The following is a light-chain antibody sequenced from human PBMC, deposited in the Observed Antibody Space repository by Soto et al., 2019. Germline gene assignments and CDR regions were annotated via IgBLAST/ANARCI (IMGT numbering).Light chain of an antibody. CDR1: QSLLYGDGKTY. V-gene: IGKV2D-29*01. Sequence: DVVLTQTPLSLSVTPGQPASMSCRSSQSLLYGDGKTYLYWYLQRPGQAPQLLIYDGSNRFSGVPDRFSGGGSWTDFTLTIDRVEAEDIGVYYCMQRRQVPITFGQGTRLEI. CDR3: MQRRQVPIT. J-gene: IGKJ5*01. CDR2: DGS.